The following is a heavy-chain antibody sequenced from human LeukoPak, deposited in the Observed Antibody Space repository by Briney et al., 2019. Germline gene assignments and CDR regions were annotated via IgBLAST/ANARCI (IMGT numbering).Heavy chain of an antibody. CDR1: GGSFSGYY. V-gene: IGHV4-34*01. CDR2: INHSGST. D-gene: IGHD3-22*01. CDR3: AEVVVTGVMGY. J-gene: IGHJ4*02. Sequence: SETLSLTCAVYGGSFSGYYWSWIRQPPGKGLEWIGEINHSGSTNYNPSLKSRVTISVDTSKNQFSLKLSSVTAADTAVYYCAEVVVTGVMGYWGQGTLVTVSS.